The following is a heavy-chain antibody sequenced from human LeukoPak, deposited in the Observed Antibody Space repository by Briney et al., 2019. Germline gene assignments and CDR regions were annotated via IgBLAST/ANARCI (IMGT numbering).Heavy chain of an antibody. CDR2: LNQDGREK. J-gene: IGHJ4*02. D-gene: IGHD3-22*01. V-gene: IGHV3-7*01. CDR3: ARDLALNTRRGYYYTEDDY. Sequence: GGPLRLSCTASGFTFSNYWMSWVRQAPGKGLERVANLNQDGREKYYLDSVRGRFTISRDNAKNSVFLQLDSLRAEDTAVYFCARDLALNTRRGYYYTEDDYWGQGTLVTVSS. CDR1: GFTFSNYW.